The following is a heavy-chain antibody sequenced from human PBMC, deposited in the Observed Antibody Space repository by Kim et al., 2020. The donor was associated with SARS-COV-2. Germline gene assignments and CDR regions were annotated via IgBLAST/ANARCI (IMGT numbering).Heavy chain of an antibody. CDR2: ISYSRSA. J-gene: IGHJ4*02. CDR3: ARQWSGFDF. Sequence: SETLSLTCNVSGASISNYYWTWIRQPPGKGLEWIGFISYSRSANYNPSLKSRVTISIDMSKNQFSLKLTSVTAADTAVYYCARQWSGFDFWGRGTLVTVSS. CDR1: GASISNYY. V-gene: IGHV4-59*01. D-gene: IGHD3-3*01.